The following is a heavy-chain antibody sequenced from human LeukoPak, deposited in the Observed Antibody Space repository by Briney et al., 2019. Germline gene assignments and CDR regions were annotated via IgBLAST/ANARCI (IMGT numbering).Heavy chain of an antibody. CDR3: ARAAIAVAGDYHYHYMDV. J-gene: IGHJ6*03. V-gene: IGHV1-2*02. D-gene: IGHD6-19*01. Sequence: ASVKVSCKASGYTFTGHYMHWVRQAPGQGPVGVGWISPSSGDTDYSQRFQGRVTMTRDTSISTAYMEMSRLRSDDTAVYYCARAAIAVAGDYHYHYMDVWGKGTTVTVSS. CDR1: GYTFTGHY. CDR2: ISPSSGDT.